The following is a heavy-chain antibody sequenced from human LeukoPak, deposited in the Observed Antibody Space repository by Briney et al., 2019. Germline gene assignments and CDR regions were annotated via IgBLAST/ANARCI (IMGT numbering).Heavy chain of an antibody. Sequence: ASVTVSCKASGYTFTSYYMHWVRQAPGQGLEWMGIINPSGGSTSYAQKFQGRVTMTRDTSTSTVYMELSSLRSEDTAVYYCARGPYYYDSSGYLGTSRVDYYYYMDVWGKGTTVTVSS. J-gene: IGHJ6*03. CDR2: INPSGGST. D-gene: IGHD3-22*01. V-gene: IGHV1-46*01. CDR3: ARGPYYYDSSGYLGTSRVDYYYYMDV. CDR1: GYTFTSYY.